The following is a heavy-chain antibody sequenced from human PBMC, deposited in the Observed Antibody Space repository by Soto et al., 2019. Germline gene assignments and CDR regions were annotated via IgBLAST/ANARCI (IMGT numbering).Heavy chain of an antibody. CDR2: IKQDGSEK. Sequence: EVQLVESGGGLVQPGGSLRLSCAASGFTFSSCWMSWVRQAPGKGLEWVANIKQDGSEKYYVDSVKGRFTISRDNAKNSLYLQMNSLRAEDTAVYYCAREGGWTGEDAFDIWGQGTMVTVSS. D-gene: IGHD6-19*01. CDR1: GFTFSSCW. J-gene: IGHJ3*02. V-gene: IGHV3-7*01. CDR3: AREGGWTGEDAFDI.